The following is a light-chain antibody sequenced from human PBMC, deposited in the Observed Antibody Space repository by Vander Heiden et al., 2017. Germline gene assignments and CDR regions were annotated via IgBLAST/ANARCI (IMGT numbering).Light chain of an antibody. Sequence: SYVLTPPPPVPVAPGQTATISGVGNNIGSQSVHWYQQKPGQAPLLVVYDDRDRPSGIPERFSGSKSANTATLTSSGVEAGDEADYYCQVWDDPSEYVVFGGGTKLTVL. CDR2: DDR. CDR3: QVWDDPSEYVV. V-gene: IGLV3-21*02. CDR1: NIGSQS. J-gene: IGLJ2*01.